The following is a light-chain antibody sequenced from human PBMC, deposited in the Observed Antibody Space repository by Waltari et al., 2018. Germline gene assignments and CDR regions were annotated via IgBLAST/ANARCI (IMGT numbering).Light chain of an antibody. CDR1: QSISSY. V-gene: IGKV1-39*01. J-gene: IGKJ1*01. CDR3: QQSYSTPWT. CDR2: AAS. Sequence: DIQMTQSPSSLSASVGDRVTITCRASQSISSYLNWYQQKPGKAPKLLIYAASSLQRGVPSRFSGSGSGTDFTLTISSLQPEDFATYYCQQSYSTPWTFGQWTTVNI.